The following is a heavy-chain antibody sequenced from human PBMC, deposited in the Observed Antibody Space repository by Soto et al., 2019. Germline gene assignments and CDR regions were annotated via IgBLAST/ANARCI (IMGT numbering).Heavy chain of an antibody. Sequence: VKVSCKASGYTFTSYDINWVRQATGQGLEWMGWMSPNSGNTGYAQKFQGRVTMTRNTSISTAYMELSSLRSEDTAVYYCAREMTTITSHYYYGMDVWGQGTTVTVSS. D-gene: IGHD4-4*01. CDR1: GYTFTSYD. CDR3: AREMTTITSHYYYGMDV. CDR2: MSPNSGNT. V-gene: IGHV1-8*01. J-gene: IGHJ6*02.